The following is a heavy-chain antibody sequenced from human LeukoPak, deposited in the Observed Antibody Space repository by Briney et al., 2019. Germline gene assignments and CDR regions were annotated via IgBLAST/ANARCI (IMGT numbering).Heavy chain of an antibody. D-gene: IGHD1-26*01. J-gene: IGHJ4*02. Sequence: GGSLRLSCAASGFTFSSYAMHWVRQAPGKGLEWVAVISYDGSNKYYADSVKGRFTISRDNSKNTLYLQMNSLRAEDTAVYYCARASGRYFDYWGQGTLVTVSS. V-gene: IGHV3-30-3*01. CDR2: ISYDGSNK. CDR3: ARASGRYFDY. CDR1: GFTFSSYA.